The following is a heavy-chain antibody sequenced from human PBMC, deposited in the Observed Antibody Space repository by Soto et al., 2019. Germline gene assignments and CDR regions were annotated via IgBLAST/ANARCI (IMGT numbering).Heavy chain of an antibody. Sequence: ASVKVSCKASGYTFTSYYMHWVRQAPGQGLEWMGIINPSGGSTSYAQKFQGRVTMTRETSTSTVYMELSSLRSEDTAVYYCARDLNRMYYDFWSGYYRSYYYYYMDVWGKGTTVTVSS. CDR1: GYTFTSYY. CDR2: INPSGGST. J-gene: IGHJ6*03. V-gene: IGHV1-46*03. D-gene: IGHD3-3*01. CDR3: ARDLNRMYYDFWSGYYRSYYYYYMDV.